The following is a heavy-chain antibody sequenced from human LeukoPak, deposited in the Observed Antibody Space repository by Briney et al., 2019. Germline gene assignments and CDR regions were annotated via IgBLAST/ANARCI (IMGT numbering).Heavy chain of an antibody. CDR1: GFTFSGSA. CDR3: ARWAGLCTTNNCYNPFDY. V-gene: IGHV3-73*01. J-gene: IGHJ4*02. D-gene: IGHD2-2*02. CDR2: IRSKANSYAT. Sequence: GGSLKLSCAASGFTFSGSAMHWVRQASGKGLEWVGRIRSKANSYATAYAASVKGRFTISRDDSKNTAYLQMNSLKTEDTAVYYCARWAGLCTTNNCYNPFDYWGQGTLVTVSS.